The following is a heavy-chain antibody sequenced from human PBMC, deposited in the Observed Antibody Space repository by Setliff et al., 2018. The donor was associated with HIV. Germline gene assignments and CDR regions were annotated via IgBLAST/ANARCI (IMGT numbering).Heavy chain of an antibody. CDR3: ARTPEDYDQYFFDR. V-gene: IGHV4-61*01. D-gene: IGHD3-22*01. Sequence: PSETLSLTCTVSGASLNSGSYFWSWVRQPPGKGLEWIGYIYTSGSTNYNPSLEGRVTISVDTSKNQFSLKLSSVTAADTAVYYCARTPEDYDQYFFDRWGQGTLVTVSS. CDR2: IYTSGST. CDR1: GASLNSGSYF. J-gene: IGHJ4*02.